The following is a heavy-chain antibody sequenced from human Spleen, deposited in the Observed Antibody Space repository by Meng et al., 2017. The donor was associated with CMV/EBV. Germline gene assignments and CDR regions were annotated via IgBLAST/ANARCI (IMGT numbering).Heavy chain of an antibody. D-gene: IGHD5-24*01. V-gene: IGHV4-59*01. J-gene: IGHJ4*02. Sequence: SETLSLTCNVSGVSISRYYWSWIRQPPGKGLEWIGYIYSEGRINYNPSLKSRVTISVDTSKNQFSLKLSSVTAADTAVYYCARGGNFEPDFDYWGQGTLVTVSS. CDR2: IYSEGRI. CDR1: GVSISRYY. CDR3: ARGGNFEPDFDY.